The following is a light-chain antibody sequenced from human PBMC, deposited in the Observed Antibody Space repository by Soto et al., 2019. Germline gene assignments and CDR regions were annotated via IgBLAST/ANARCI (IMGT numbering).Light chain of an antibody. CDR1: QSLLHSNGYKY. J-gene: IGKJ1*01. CDR3: MQVLQTPKT. Sequence: DMVMTQSPLSLPVTPGEPASISCRSSQSLLHSNGYKYLDWYLQKPGQSPQLLIYLGSNRASGVPDRFGGSGSGTDFTLKISRVEAEDVGVYYCMQVLQTPKTFGQGTKVEIK. CDR2: LGS. V-gene: IGKV2-28*01.